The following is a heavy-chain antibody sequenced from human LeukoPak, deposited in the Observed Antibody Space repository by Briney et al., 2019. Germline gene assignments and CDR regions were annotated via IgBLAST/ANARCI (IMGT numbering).Heavy chain of an antibody. CDR2: ITSTSSDM. J-gene: IGHJ4*02. CDR3: ARVAGHYFDY. V-gene: IGHV3-21*04. CDR1: GFTFRGYS. Sequence: GGSLRLSCASSGFTFRGYSLSWVRQAPGKGLEWVSFITSTSSDMLYADSVKGRFTVSRDNAKNTLYLQMDSLTAEDTAVYFCARVAGHYFDYWGREAWSPSPQ.